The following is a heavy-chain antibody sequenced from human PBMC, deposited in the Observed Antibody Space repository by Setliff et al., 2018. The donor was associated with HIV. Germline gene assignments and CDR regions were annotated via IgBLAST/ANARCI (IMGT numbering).Heavy chain of an antibody. Sequence: SETLSLTCTVSGGSISSGGYYWSWIRRHPGKGLEWIGYIYYSGSTYYNPSLKSRLTISVDTSKTQFSLRLSSVTAADTAVYYCAKNGFGVVALGVNNWFDPWGQGTLVTVSS. J-gene: IGHJ5*02. CDR2: IYYSGST. V-gene: IGHV4-31*03. CDR1: GGSISSGGYY. D-gene: IGHD3-10*01. CDR3: AKNGFGVVALGVNNWFDP.